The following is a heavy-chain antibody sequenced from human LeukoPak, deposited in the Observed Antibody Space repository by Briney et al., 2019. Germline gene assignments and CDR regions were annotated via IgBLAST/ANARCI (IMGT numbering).Heavy chain of an antibody. CDR1: GYTFTGYY. CDR2: INHNSGGT. Sequence: GASVKVSCKASGYTFTGYYMHWVRQAPGQGLDWMGGINHNSGGTKYAQKFQGRVTMTRDTSISTAYMELSRLRSDDTAVYYCARDVEALMERSYYYYMDVWGKGTTVTVSS. J-gene: IGHJ6*03. D-gene: IGHD3-3*01. V-gene: IGHV1-2*02. CDR3: ARDVEALMERSYYYYMDV.